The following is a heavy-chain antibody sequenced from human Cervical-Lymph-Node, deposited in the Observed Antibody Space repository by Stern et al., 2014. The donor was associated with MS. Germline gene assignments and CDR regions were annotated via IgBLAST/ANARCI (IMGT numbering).Heavy chain of an antibody. Sequence: EVQLVESGGGLVQPWGSLRLSWAASGFTFSSYWMNWVRQAPGKGLEWVANIKEDGSETYYVDSVKGRFTISRDNAKNSLYLQMNSLRAEDTAVYYCARGSDPWGQGTLVTVSS. V-gene: IGHV3-7*01. CDR1: GFTFSSYW. CDR2: IKEDGSET. J-gene: IGHJ5*02. CDR3: ARGSDP.